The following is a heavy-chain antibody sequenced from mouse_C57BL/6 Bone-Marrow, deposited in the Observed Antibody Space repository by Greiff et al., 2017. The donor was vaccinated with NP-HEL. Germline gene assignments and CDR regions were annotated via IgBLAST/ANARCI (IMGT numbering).Heavy chain of an antibody. CDR1: GYTFTDYY. D-gene: IGHD2-3*01. V-gene: IGHV1-77*01. Sequence: VKLMESGAELVKPGASVKISCKASGYTFTDYYINWVKQRPGQGLAWLGKICPGSGSTYYNEKFKGKATLTADKSSSTAYLQLSSLTSEDSAVYFCAYLYDGYYDYFDYWGQDTTLTVSS. J-gene: IGHJ2*01. CDR3: AYLYDGYYDYFDY. CDR2: ICPGSGST.